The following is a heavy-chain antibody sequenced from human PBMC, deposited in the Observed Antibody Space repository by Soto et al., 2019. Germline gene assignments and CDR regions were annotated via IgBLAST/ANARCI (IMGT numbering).Heavy chain of an antibody. J-gene: IGHJ6*02. V-gene: IGHV1-69*13. D-gene: IGHD3-3*01. CDR2: IIPIFGTA. CDR3: ARAYLYDFWSGYPWGADYYYGMDV. Sequence: AVKVSCKASGGTFSSYAISWVRQAPGQGLEWMGGIIPIFGTANYAQKFQGRVTITADESTSTAYMELSSLRSEDTAVYYCARAYLYDFWSGYPWGADYYYGMDVWGQGTPVTVSS. CDR1: GGTFSSYA.